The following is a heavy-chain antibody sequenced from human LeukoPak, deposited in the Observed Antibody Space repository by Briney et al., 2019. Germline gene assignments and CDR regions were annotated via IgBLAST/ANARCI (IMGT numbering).Heavy chain of an antibody. CDR2: MNHNSCST. Sequence: ASVTVSCQASLYTFTSYDINWLRQATAQGLEGMGWMNHNSCSTGYAHKFPGRVTMTRTTTINTAYMELSRLRSEDTAVYYCARGSNGYFDYWGQGTLVTVSS. CDR3: ARGSNGYFDY. J-gene: IGHJ4*02. D-gene: IGHD2-8*01. V-gene: IGHV1-8*01. CDR1: LYTFTSYD.